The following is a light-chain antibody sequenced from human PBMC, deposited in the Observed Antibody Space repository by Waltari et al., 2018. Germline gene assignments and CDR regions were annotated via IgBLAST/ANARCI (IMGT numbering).Light chain of an antibody. V-gene: IGLV2-14*01. CDR3: SSYTSSSTLV. CDR2: EVS. Sequence: QSALTQPASVSGSPGQSFTLSSTGTRPDVGGYNYVPWYQQHPGKAPKLMIYEVSNRPSGVSNRFSGSKSGNTASLTISGLQAEDEADYYCSSYTSSSTLVFGTGTKVTVL. J-gene: IGLJ1*01. CDR1: RPDVGGYNY.